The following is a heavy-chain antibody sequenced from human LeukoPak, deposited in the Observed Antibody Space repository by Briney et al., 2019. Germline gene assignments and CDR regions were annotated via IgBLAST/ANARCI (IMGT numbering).Heavy chain of an antibody. Sequence: GGSLRLSCAASGFTFSSYSMNWVRQAPGKGLEWVSSISSSSSSYMYYADSVKGRFTISRGNAKNSLYLQMNSLRAEDTAVYYCARGVDRGNAFDIWGQGTMVTVSS. CDR2: ISSSSSSYM. J-gene: IGHJ3*02. CDR3: ARGVDRGNAFDI. CDR1: GFTFSSYS. V-gene: IGHV3-21*01. D-gene: IGHD2-15*01.